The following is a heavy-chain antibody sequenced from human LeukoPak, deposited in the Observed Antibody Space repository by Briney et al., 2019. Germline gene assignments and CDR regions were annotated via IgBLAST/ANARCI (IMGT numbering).Heavy chain of an antibody. Sequence: SETLSLTCGVYGGSFSGYYWSWIRQPPGKGLEWIGEINHSGSTNYNPSLKSRVTISVDTSKNQFSLKLSSVTAADTAVYYCARGADSYCTNGVCYLYYYYYMDVWGKGTTVTVSS. D-gene: IGHD2-8*01. V-gene: IGHV4-34*01. J-gene: IGHJ6*03. CDR2: INHSGST. CDR3: ARGADSYCTNGVCYLYYYYYMDV. CDR1: GGSFSGYY.